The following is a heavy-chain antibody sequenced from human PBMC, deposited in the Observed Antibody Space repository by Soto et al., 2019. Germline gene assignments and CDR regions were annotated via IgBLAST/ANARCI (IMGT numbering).Heavy chain of an antibody. D-gene: IGHD2-15*01. CDR2: IYYSGST. CDR3: ARVGIQEGCSGGSCHYYYYYMDV. V-gene: IGHV4-59*01. Sequence: PSETLSLTCTVSGGSISSYYWSWIRQPLWKGLEWIGYIYYSGSTNYNPSLKSRVTISVDTPKNQFSLKLSSVTAADTAVYYCARVGIQEGCSGGSCHYYYYYMDVWGKGTTVTVSS. J-gene: IGHJ6*03. CDR1: GGSISSYY.